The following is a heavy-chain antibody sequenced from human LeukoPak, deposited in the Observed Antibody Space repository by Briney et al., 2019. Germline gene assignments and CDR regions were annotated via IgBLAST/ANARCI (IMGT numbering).Heavy chain of an antibody. D-gene: IGHD6-13*01. V-gene: IGHV5-51*01. CDR2: IYPGDSDT. CDR1: GYSFTSYW. J-gene: IGHJ4*02. CDR3: ARYRGSSWYEFDY. Sequence: KVSCKGSGYSFTSYWIGWVRQMPGKGLEWMGIIYPGDSDTRYSPSFQGQVTISADKSISTAYLQWSSLKASDTAMYYCARYRGSSWYEFDYWGQGTLVTVSS.